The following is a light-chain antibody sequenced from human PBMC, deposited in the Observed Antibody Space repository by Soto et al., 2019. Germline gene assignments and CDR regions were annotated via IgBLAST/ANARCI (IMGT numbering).Light chain of an antibody. CDR2: EVS. CDR3: SSYTSSSTLTYH. J-gene: IGLJ1*01. V-gene: IGLV2-14*01. CDR1: SSDVGGYNY. Sequence: QSVLTQPASVSGSPGQSITISCTGTSSDVGGYNYVSWYQQHPGKAPKLMIYEVSNRPSGVSNRFSGSKSGNTASLTISGLQAEDEADYYCSSYTSSSTLTYHFGSGTKFTVL.